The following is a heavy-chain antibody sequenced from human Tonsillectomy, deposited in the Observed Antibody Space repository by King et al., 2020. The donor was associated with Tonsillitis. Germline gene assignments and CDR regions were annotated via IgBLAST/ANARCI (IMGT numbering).Heavy chain of an antibody. V-gene: IGHV3-64D*06. CDR1: GFTFSRYA. CDR3: VREGGDYGTFFFDY. Sequence: VQLVESGGGLVQAGGSLRLSCSASGFTFSRYAMHWVRQAPGKGLEYLSALNSRGDNTYCADSVKGRFAISRDNSKNTLYLQMTSLRAEDTALYYCVREGGDYGTFFFDYWGQGTLVTVSS. J-gene: IGHJ4*02. CDR2: LNSRGDNT. D-gene: IGHD4-17*01.